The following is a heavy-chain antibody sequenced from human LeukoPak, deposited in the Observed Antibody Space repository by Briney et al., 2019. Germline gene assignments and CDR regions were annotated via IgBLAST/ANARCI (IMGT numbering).Heavy chain of an antibody. J-gene: IGHJ4*02. D-gene: IGHD6-19*01. Sequence: ASVKVSCKASGGTFSSYAISWVRQAPGQGLEWMGGIIPIFGTANYAQKSQGRVTITADESTSTAYMELSSLRSEDTAVYYCARTPYSSGWYFDYWGQGTLVTVSS. CDR1: GGTFSSYA. CDR2: IIPIFGTA. CDR3: ARTPYSSGWYFDY. V-gene: IGHV1-69*13.